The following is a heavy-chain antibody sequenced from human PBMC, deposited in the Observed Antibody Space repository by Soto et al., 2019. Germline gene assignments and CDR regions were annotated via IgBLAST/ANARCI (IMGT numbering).Heavy chain of an antibody. Sequence: GGSLRLSCTASGFTFGDYAMSWFRQATGKGREWVGFIRSKAYGGTTEYAASVKGRFTISRDDSKSIAYLQMNSLKTEDTAVYYCTRDLPNSSSSPRYYYYYGMDVWGQGTTVTVSS. CDR1: GFTFGDYA. J-gene: IGHJ6*02. D-gene: IGHD6-6*01. CDR2: IRSKAYGGTT. V-gene: IGHV3-49*03. CDR3: TRDLPNSSSSPRYYYYYGMDV.